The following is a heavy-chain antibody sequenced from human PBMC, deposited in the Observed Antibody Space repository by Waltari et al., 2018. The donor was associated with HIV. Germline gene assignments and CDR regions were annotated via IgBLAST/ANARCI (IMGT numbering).Heavy chain of an antibody. V-gene: IGHV4-61*02. CDR2: VYTSGNT. CDR1: GGSLTSGRYS. CDR3: ARALDYYESGSFPWWFFDL. J-gene: IGHJ2*01. Sequence: QVQLQESGPGLVRPSQTLSLTCTVSGGSLTSGRYSWSWIRQPAGKELEWIGRVYTSGNTDYNPSLRSRVTLSVDTSNNQFSLKLSSLTAADTAVYYCARALDYYESGSFPWWFFDLWGRGTLVTVSS. D-gene: IGHD3-10*01.